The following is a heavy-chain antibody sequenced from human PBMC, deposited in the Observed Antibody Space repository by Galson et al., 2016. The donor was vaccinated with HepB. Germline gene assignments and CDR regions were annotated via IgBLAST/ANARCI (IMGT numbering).Heavy chain of an antibody. CDR2: ISALHNQI. CDR1: GFIFSSYG. Sequence: LRLSCAGTGFIFSSYGMSWVRQAPGKGLEWVSVISALHNQIYYADSVKGRFSISRDNSKSRLSLQMSSLSAEDTAIYYCVIMVRGISTGPFDYWGQGTLVVVSS. D-gene: IGHD3-10*01. J-gene: IGHJ4*02. V-gene: IGHV3-23*01. CDR3: VIMVRGISTGPFDY.